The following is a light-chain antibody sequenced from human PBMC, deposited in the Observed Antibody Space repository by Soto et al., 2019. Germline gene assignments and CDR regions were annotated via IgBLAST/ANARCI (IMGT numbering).Light chain of an antibody. CDR2: SAS. CDR3: QQYGSSPWT. CDR1: QNLGTLY. V-gene: IGKV3-20*01. Sequence: EIVLTQSPGTLSLSPGERGTLSCRASQNLGTLYLAWFQQKSGQAPRLLIYSASSRATGIPDRFSGSGSGTDFTLTISRLEPEDFAVYYCQQYGSSPWTFGQGTKVDNK. J-gene: IGKJ1*01.